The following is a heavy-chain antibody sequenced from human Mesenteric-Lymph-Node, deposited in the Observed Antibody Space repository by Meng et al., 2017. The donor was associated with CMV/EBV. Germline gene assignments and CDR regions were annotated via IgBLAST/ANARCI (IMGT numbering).Heavy chain of an antibody. CDR2: IYYSGSA. D-gene: IGHD2-15*01. CDR3: ARDSPLSAGGFDY. J-gene: IGHJ4*02. V-gene: IGHV4-39*07. Sequence: GSLRLSCTVSGGSISSSSYYWGWIRQPPGKGLEWIGSIYYSGSAYYNPSFKSRVTISIDTSKSQFSLRLSSLTAADTAVYYCARDSPLSAGGFDYWGQGTLVTVSS. CDR1: GGSISSSSYY.